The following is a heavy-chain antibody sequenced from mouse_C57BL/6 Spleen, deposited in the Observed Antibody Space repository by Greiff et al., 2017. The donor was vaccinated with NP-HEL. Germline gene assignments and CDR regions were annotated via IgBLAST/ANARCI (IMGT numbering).Heavy chain of an antibody. CDR1: GYAFSSYW. CDR3: ARNYYYGSSYAMDY. V-gene: IGHV1-80*01. J-gene: IGHJ4*01. D-gene: IGHD1-1*01. Sequence: QVQLQQSGAELVKPGASVKISCKASGYAFSSYWMNWVKQRPGKGLEWIGQIYPGDGDTNYNGKFTGKATLTADKSSSTAYMQLRSLTSEDSAVYFCARNYYYGSSYAMDYGGQGTSVTVSS. CDR2: IYPGDGDT.